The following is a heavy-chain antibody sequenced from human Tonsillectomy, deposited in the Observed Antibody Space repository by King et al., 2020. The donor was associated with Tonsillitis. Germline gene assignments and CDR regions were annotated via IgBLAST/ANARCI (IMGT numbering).Heavy chain of an antibody. J-gene: IGHJ3*02. CDR2: IKQHGSEE. Sequence: QLVQSGGGLVQPGGSLRLSCAASGFTFTSYWMSWVRQAPGKGLEWVANIKQHGSEENYVDSVKGRFTISRDNAKNSLYLQMNSLRADDTAVYYCARPLTVDYAFDIWGQGTTVTVSS. V-gene: IGHV3-7*01. D-gene: IGHD3-9*01. CDR1: GFTFTSYW. CDR3: ARPLTVDYAFDI.